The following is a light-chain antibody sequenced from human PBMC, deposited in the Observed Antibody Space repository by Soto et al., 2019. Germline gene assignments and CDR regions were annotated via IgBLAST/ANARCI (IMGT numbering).Light chain of an antibody. CDR1: QSVDIS. CDR2: GAS. CDR3: QQYRSWPRT. Sequence: EIVLTQSPATLSVSPGERVILSRRASQSVDISLAWYQQKPGQAPRLLIYGASTRATDMPGTFSGRGSGTEFTLTITSLRPEDFGVYYCQQYRSWPRTFGQGTKVDIK. V-gene: IGKV3-15*01. J-gene: IGKJ1*01.